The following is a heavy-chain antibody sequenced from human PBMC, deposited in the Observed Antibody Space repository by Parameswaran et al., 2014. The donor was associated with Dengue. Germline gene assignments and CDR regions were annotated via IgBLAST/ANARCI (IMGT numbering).Heavy chain of an antibody. CDR2: IHYSGST. Sequence: WIRQPPGKGLEWIGYIHYSGSTYYNPSLKSRVTISVDTSKNQFSLRLSSVTAADTAVYYCARGGNYYDSQWIDYWGQGTLVTVSS. V-gene: IGHV4-31*02. CDR3: ARGGNYYDSQWIDY. D-gene: IGHD3-22*01. J-gene: IGHJ4*02.